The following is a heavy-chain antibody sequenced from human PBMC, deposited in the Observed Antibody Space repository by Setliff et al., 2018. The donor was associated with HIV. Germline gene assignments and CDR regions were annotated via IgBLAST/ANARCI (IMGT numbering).Heavy chain of an antibody. D-gene: IGHD3-3*01. CDR1: GYTFTDYY. Sequence: ASVKVSCKASGYTFTDYYMHWVRQAPGQGLEWMGWIHPSSGGTNYAQKFQGRVTMTRDTSTSTAYMDLGSLRSDDTAVYYCARDQGFWSGFTYNYYMDVWGKGTTVTVSS. CDR3: ARDQGFWSGFTYNYYMDV. V-gene: IGHV1-2*02. J-gene: IGHJ6*03. CDR2: IHPSSGGT.